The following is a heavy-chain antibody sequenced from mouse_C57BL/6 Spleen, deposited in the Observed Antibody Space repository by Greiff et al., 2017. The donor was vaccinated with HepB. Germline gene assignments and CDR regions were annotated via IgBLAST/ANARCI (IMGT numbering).Heavy chain of an antibody. CDR1: GYTFTTYS. J-gene: IGHJ2*01. Sequence: QVQLQQSGAELVKPGASVKMSCKASGYTFTTYSIEWMKQKPGKSLEWIGNFHPYNDDTKYNEKFKGKATLTVEKSSSTAYMELSRLTSDDSAVYYGARSGGGGYFDYWGQGTTLTVSS. CDR3: ARSGGGGYFDY. CDR2: FHPYNDDT. V-gene: IGHV1-47*01. D-gene: IGHD1-3*01.